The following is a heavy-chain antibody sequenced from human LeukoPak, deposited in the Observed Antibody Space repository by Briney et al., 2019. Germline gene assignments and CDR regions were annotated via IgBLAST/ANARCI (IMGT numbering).Heavy chain of an antibody. V-gene: IGHV5-51*01. J-gene: IGHJ4*02. D-gene: IGHD4-17*01. CDR1: GYSFTNYW. CDR2: IY. Sequence: GESLKISCKGSGYSFTNYWIAWVRPMPGKGLEWMGIIYSPSFQGQVTISADKSIRTAHLQWSSLKASDTAMYYCVRSDYGDFKYYFDYWGQGTLVTVSS. CDR3: VRSDYGDFKYYFDY.